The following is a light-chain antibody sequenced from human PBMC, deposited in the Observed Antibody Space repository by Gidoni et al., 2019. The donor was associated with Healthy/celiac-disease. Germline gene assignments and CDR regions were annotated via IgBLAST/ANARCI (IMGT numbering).Light chain of an antibody. CDR1: QGISSY. CDR2: AAS. V-gene: IGKV1-8*01. J-gene: IGKJ1*01. CDR3: QQYYSYPRT. Sequence: AIRMTQSPSSFSASTGDRVTITCRASQGISSYLAWYQQKPGKAPKLLIYAASILQSGVPSRFSGSGSGTDFTLTISCLQSEDFATYYCQQYYSYPRTFGQXTKVEIK.